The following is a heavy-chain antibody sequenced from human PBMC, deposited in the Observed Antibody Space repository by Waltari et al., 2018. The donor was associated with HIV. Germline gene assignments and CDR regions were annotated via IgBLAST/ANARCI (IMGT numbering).Heavy chain of an antibody. CDR2: INHSGST. CDR3: ARGFGNDVDIVATITSGMDV. CDR1: GGSFSGYY. D-gene: IGHD5-12*01. Sequence: QVQLQQWGAGLLKPSETLSLTCAVYGGSFSGYYWSWIRQPPGKGLEWIGEINHSGSTNYNPSLKSRVTISVDTSKNQFSLKLSSVTAADTALYYCARGFGNDVDIVATITSGMDVWGQGTTVTVSS. J-gene: IGHJ6*02. V-gene: IGHV4-34*01.